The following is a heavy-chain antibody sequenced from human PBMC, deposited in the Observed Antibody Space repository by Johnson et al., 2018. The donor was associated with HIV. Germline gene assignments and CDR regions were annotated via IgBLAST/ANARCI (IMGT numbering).Heavy chain of an antibody. D-gene: IGHD3-22*01. V-gene: IGHV3-15*01. J-gene: IGHJ3*02. CDR2: IKSETDGGPT. CDR3: ARDRSTTQPYYYDSSGYRGYSAFDI. CDR1: GFTFTNAW. Sequence: VQLVESGGGLVQPGESLRLSCAASGFTFTNAWMSWVRQAPGKGLEWLGRIKSETDGGPTDYAAPVKDRFTISTDNSKNTRYLQMNSLRSEDTAVYYCARDRSTTQPYYYDSSGYRGYSAFDIWGQGTMVTVSS.